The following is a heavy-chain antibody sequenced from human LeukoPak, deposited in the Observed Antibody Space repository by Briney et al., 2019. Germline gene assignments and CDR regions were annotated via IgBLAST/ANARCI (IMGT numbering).Heavy chain of an antibody. D-gene: IGHD3-22*01. CDR2: IYYIGST. CDR3: ARSSSRYYYYFDY. J-gene: IGHJ4*02. V-gene: IGHV4-31*03. CDR1: SGSISSGAYF. Sequence: SETLSLTCTVCSGSISSGAYFWSWIRQHPGMGLEWIGYIYYIGSTYYNPSLKIRVTISVDTSKNQFSLKLSSVTAADTAMYYCARSSSRYYYYFDYWGQGTLVTVSS.